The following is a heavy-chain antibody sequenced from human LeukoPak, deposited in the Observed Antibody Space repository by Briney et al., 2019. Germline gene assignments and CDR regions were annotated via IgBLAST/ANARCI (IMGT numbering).Heavy chain of an antibody. CDR2: ISGSGEST. Sequence: PGGSLRLSCEASGFTLNNYVMSWVRQAPGKGLEWVSVISGSGESTYYADSVTGRFTISRDNSKDTLFLQMHSLRPGDTAVYYCVREDTPATANYWGQGTLVTISS. CDR3: VREDTPATANY. J-gene: IGHJ4*02. D-gene: IGHD2-21*02. CDR1: GFTLNNYV. V-gene: IGHV3-23*01.